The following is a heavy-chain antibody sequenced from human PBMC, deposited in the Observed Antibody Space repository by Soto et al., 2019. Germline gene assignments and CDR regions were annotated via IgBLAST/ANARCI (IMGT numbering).Heavy chain of an antibody. V-gene: IGHV3-23*01. CDR1: GFTFSSYA. Sequence: VQLLESGGGLVQPGGSLRLSCAAYGFTFSSYAMSWVRQAPGKGLEWVSSISTSGGSTYYADSVKGRFTISRDNSNNTLYLQMNSLRAEDTAVYYCSLSDRYYGMDVWGLGTTVTVSS. CDR3: SLSDRYYGMDV. J-gene: IGHJ6*02. CDR2: ISTSGGST.